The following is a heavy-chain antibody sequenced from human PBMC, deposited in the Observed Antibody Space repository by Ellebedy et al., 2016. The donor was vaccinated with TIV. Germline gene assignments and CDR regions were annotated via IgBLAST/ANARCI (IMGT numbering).Heavy chain of an antibody. CDR2: IKEDGSEE. D-gene: IGHD2-8*02. J-gene: IGHJ4*02. CDR3: ARDGLTVGPNYFDY. V-gene: IGHV3-7*01. CDR1: GFTFSLNW. Sequence: PGGSLRLSCAASGFTFSLNWMYWVRQAPGKGLEWVANIKEDGSEEYYVDSVKGRFTISRDNAKNSLYLQMSGLRTEDTAFYYCARDGLTVGPNYFDYWGQGIMVTVSS.